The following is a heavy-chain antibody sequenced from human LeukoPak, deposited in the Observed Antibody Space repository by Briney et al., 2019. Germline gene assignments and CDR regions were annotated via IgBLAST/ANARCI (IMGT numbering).Heavy chain of an antibody. CDR3: ARARRGYCSSTSCRYYFDY. CDR2: MNPNSGNT. V-gene: IGHV1-8*03. D-gene: IGHD2-2*01. Sequence: GASVKVSCKASGYTFTSYDINWVRQATGQGLEWMGWMNPNSGNTGYAQKFQGRVTITRNTSISTAYMELSSLRSEDTAVYYCARARRGYCSSTSCRYYFDYWGQGTLVTVSS. J-gene: IGHJ4*02. CDR1: GYTFTSYD.